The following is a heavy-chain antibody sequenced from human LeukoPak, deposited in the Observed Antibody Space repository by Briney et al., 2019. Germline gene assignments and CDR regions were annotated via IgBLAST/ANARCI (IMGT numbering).Heavy chain of an antibody. V-gene: IGHV1-18*01. D-gene: IGHD3-9*01. J-gene: IGHJ4*02. CDR3: ARVKGYYDILTGYYRQKTPFDY. Sequence: ASVKVSCKASGYTFTSYGISWVRQAPGQGLEWMGWISAYNGNTNYAQKLQGRVTMTTDTSTSTAYMELRSLRSDDTAVYYCARVKGYYDILTGYYRQKTPFDYWGQGTLVTVSS. CDR2: ISAYNGNT. CDR1: GYTFTSYG.